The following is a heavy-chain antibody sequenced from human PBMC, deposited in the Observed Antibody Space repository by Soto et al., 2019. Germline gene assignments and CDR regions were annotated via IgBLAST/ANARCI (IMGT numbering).Heavy chain of an antibody. J-gene: IGHJ6*03. CDR2: IKQDGSEK. D-gene: IGHD5-18*01. CDR3: ARGRGNLDTAMVTNYYYYYYMDV. CDR1: GFTFSSYW. V-gene: IGHV3-7*01. Sequence: GGSLRLSCAASGFTFSSYWMSWVRQAPGKGLEWVANIKQDGSEKYYVDSVKGRFTISRDNAKNSLYLQMNSLRAEDTAVYYCARGRGNLDTAMVTNYYYYYYMDVWGKGTTVTVSS.